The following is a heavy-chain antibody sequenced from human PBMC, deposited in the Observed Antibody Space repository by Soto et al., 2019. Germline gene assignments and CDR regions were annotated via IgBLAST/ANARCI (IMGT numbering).Heavy chain of an antibody. CDR2: INHSGST. D-gene: IGHD6-19*01. CDR1: GGSFSGYY. V-gene: IGHV4-34*01. Sequence: QVQLQQWGAGLLKPSETLSLTCAVYGGSFSGYYWSWIRQPPGKGLEWIGEINHSGSTNYNPSLKSRVTILVDTSKNQFSLKLSSVTAADTAVYYCVRKGSGWYRIWGPGPMVTVSS. J-gene: IGHJ3*02. CDR3: VRKGSGWYRI.